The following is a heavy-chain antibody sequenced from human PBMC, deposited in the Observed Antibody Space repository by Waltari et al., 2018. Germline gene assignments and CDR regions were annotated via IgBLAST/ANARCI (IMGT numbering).Heavy chain of an antibody. CDR2: IIPIFGTA. Sequence: QVQLVQSGAEVKKPGSSVKVSCKASGGTFSSYAISWVRQAPGQGLEWMGGIIPIFGTANYAQKFQGRVTITTDESTSTAYMELSSLRSEDTAVYYCASLYYYDSSGYYSGWFDPWGQGTLVTVSS. CDR1: GGTFSSYA. CDR3: ASLYYYDSSGYYSGWFDP. V-gene: IGHV1-69*05. D-gene: IGHD3-22*01. J-gene: IGHJ5*02.